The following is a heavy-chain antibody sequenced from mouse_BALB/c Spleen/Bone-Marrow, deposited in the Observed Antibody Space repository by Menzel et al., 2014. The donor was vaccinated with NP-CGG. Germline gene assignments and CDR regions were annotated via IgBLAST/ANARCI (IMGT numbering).Heavy chain of an antibody. CDR3: ARHAYYDQTEVSFVY. CDR1: GFTFNSYG. V-gene: IGHV5-9-2*01. J-gene: IGHJ3*01. CDR2: ISGGGSYT. D-gene: IGHD2-4*01. Sequence: DVMLVESGGGLVKSGGSLKLSCAASGFTFNSYGMSWVLQTPEKRLEWVATISGGGSYTFYPDSVKGRFTISRDNAKNNLYLQLSSLRSEDTALYYCARHAYYDQTEVSFVYWGQGTLVTVSA.